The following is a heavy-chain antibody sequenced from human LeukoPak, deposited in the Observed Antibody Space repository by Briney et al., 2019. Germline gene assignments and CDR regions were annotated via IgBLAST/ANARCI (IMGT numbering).Heavy chain of an antibody. Sequence: PGGSLRLSCAASGFTFSSYSMSWVRQAPGKGLEWVANIKQDGSEKFYVDSVKGRFTISRDNAKNSLYLQMNSLRGEDTAVYYCARDWGLDYWGQGTLVTVSS. CDR1: GFTFSSYS. CDR2: IKQDGSEK. CDR3: ARDWGLDY. J-gene: IGHJ4*02. D-gene: IGHD3-16*01. V-gene: IGHV3-7*01.